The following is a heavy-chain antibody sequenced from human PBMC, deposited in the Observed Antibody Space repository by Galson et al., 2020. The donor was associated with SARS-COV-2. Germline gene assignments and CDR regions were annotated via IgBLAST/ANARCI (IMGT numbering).Heavy chain of an antibody. V-gene: IGHV1-18*01. CDR2: ISGYNGNT. Sequence: ASVKVSCKTSGYTFDHFGITWVRLAPGQGPEWMGWISGYNGNTNYAQKFHGRVTMTTDTSTKTAFLELRSLRSDDTAVYFCARDPHRSNWMDVGALEFWGQGTTVIVSS. J-gene: IGHJ3*01. D-gene: IGHD1-20*01. CDR1: GYTFDHFG. CDR3: ARDPHRSNWMDVGALEF.